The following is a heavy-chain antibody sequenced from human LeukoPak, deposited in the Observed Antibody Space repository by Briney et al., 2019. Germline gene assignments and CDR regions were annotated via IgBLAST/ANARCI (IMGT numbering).Heavy chain of an antibody. Sequence: GGSLRLSCAASGFTFSSHGMHWVRQAPGKGLEWVGRIKSKTDGGTTDYAAPVKGRFTISRDDSKNTLYLQMNSLKTEDTAVYYCTTYYYDSSGYYHLLDYWGQGTLVTVSS. J-gene: IGHJ4*02. V-gene: IGHV3-15*01. CDR2: IKSKTDGGTT. CDR3: TTYYYDSSGYYHLLDY. CDR1: GFTFSSHG. D-gene: IGHD3-22*01.